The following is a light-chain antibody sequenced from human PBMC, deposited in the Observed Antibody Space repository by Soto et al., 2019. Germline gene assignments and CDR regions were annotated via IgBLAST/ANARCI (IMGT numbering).Light chain of an antibody. J-gene: IGKJ5*01. CDR2: TAS. CDR1: QSISSH. CDR3: QQSYSTPIS. Sequence: DIRITQSPSSLSASVGDTVTITCRASQSISSHLNWYQQKPGKAPNLLMYTASNLQSGVPSRFSGSGSGTDFTLTISSLQPEDFATYYCQQSYSTPISFGQRTRLEI. V-gene: IGKV1-39*01.